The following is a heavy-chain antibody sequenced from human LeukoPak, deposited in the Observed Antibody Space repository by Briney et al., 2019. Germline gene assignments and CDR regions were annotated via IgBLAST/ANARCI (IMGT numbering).Heavy chain of an antibody. CDR2: IYYSGST. D-gene: IGHD4-17*01. CDR1: GGSVSSYS. CDR3: ARLDYGAPDY. V-gene: IGHV4-59*08. J-gene: IGHJ4*02. Sequence: SETLSLTCTVSGGSVSSYSWNWLRQPPGKGLEWIGYIYYSGSTNYDPSLKSRVTISVDTSKNQFSLKLSSVTAADTAMYYCARLDYGAPDYWGQGTLVTVSS.